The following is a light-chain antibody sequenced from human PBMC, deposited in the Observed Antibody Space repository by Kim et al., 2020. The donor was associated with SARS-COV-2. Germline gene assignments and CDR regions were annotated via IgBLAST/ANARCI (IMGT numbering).Light chain of an antibody. Sequence: DIVLTQSPDTLSLFPGERATFSCRASQTVTSNRLDWYHQKPGQPPRLLIYDASIRAAGIPDRFSGNGSGTDFTLTISRLEPENIAVYYWQEYDKSQCTCGPGTKMDIK. CDR2: DAS. CDR3: QEYDKSQCT. CDR1: QTVTSNR. J-gene: IGKJ3*01. V-gene: IGKV3-20*01.